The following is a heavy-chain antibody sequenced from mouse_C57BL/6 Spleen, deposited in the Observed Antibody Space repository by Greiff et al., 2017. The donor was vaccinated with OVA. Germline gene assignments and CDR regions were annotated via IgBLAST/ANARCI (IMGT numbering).Heavy chain of an antibody. D-gene: IGHD4-1*01. CDR2: IRNKANGYTT. J-gene: IGHJ4*01. CDR1: GFTFTDYY. CDR3: ARSLGYYAMDY. Sequence: EVKVVESGGGLVQPGGSLSLSCAASGFTFTDYYMSWVRQPPGKALAWLGFIRNKANGYTTEYSASVKGRFTISRDNSQSILYLQMNALRAEDSATYYCARSLGYYAMDYWGQGTSVTVSS. V-gene: IGHV7-3*01.